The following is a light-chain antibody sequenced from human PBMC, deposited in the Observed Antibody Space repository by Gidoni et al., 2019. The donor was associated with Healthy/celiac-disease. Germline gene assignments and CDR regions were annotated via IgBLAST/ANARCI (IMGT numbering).Light chain of an antibody. Sequence: DIQMTQSPSSLSASVGDRVTITCRASQSISSYLNWYQQKPGKAPKLLIYAASSLQSGVPSRFSGSGSGTDFTLTISSLQPEDFATYYFQQSYSTPRTFGQGPKVEIK. V-gene: IGKV1-39*01. CDR3: QQSYSTPRT. CDR1: QSISSY. CDR2: AAS. J-gene: IGKJ1*01.